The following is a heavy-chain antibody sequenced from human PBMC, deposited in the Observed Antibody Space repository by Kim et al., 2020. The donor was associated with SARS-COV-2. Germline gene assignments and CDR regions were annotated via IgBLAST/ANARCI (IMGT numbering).Heavy chain of an antibody. D-gene: IGHD5-12*01. V-gene: IGHV1-8*01. J-gene: IGHJ3*02. CDR3: ARGPKYSGYDYGDAFDI. Sequence: QGRVTMTRNTSISTAYMELSSLRSEDTAVYYCARGPKYSGYDYGDAFDIWGQGTMVTVSS.